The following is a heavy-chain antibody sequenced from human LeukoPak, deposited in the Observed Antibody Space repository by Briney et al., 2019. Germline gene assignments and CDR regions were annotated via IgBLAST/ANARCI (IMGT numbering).Heavy chain of an antibody. V-gene: IGHV3-21*01. Sequence: GGSLRLSCAASGFTFSSYSMNWVRQAPGKGLEWVSSISSSSSYIYYADSVKGRFTISRDNAKNSLYLQMNSLRAEDTAVYYCARDRQSSRIAAAGTFDYWGQGTLVTVSS. CDR3: ARDRQSSRIAAAGTFDY. J-gene: IGHJ4*02. CDR1: GFTFSSYS. D-gene: IGHD6-13*01. CDR2: ISSSSSYI.